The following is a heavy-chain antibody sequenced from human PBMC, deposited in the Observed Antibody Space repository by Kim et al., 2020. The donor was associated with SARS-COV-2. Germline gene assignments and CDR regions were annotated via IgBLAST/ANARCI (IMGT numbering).Heavy chain of an antibody. D-gene: IGHD6-25*01. CDR1: GYTFTSYC. V-gene: IGHV1-3*01. J-gene: IGHJ4*02. CDR2: IDVANTNT. Sequence: ASVKVSCKASGYTFTSYCLHWVRQAPGQSLEWMGWIDVANTNTHYSENFQGRDNISRDTSATTVYIELSSLRSEDTAVYYCARDGRSGDYYFDYWGQGTLVAVSS. CDR3: ARDGRSGDYYFDY.